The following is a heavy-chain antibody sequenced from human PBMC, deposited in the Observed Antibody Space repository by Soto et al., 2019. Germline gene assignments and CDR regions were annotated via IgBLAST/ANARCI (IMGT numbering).Heavy chain of an antibody. Sequence: ASVKVSCKASGYTFTSYGISWVRQAPGQGLEWMGWISAYNGHTDYAQKLQARVTMTTDTSTSAAYMELRSLSSDDTAVYYFARDRGIGDYDFWSGYTYWGQRTLVTVSS. V-gene: IGHV1-18*04. D-gene: IGHD3-3*01. CDR3: ARDRGIGDYDFWSGYTY. CDR2: ISAYNGHT. J-gene: IGHJ4*02. CDR1: GYTFTSYG.